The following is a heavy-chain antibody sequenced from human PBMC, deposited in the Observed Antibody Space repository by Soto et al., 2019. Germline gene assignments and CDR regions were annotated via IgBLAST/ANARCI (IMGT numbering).Heavy chain of an antibody. D-gene: IGHD6-19*01. J-gene: IGHJ4*02. Sequence: HVQLQESGPGLVKPSETLSPICTVSGDSISSYYWSWIRQPPGKGLEWIGFIYYTGSTNYNPSLKSRVTISVDTSKNQLSLKLSPVTAADTAVYYCARRAGAVPGRIDFWGQGTLVTVSS. CDR2: IYYTGST. V-gene: IGHV4-59*08. CDR3: ARRAGAVPGRIDF. CDR1: GDSISSYY.